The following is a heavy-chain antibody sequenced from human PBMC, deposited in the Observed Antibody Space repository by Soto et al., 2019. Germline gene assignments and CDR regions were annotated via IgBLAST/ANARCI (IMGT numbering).Heavy chain of an antibody. CDR2: IGGSGGNK. CDR1: GFFFSSYA. J-gene: IGHJ4*02. V-gene: IGHV3-23*01. CDR3: AKDAAMVSSTFNDFEY. Sequence: EVQLLESGGGLVQPGGSLRLSCAASGFFFSSYAMSWVRQAPGKGLEWVSGIGGSGGNKSYADSVKGRFTISRDNSKNRLYLQMESLGAEDTAGYYCAKDAAMVSSTFNDFEYWGQGTLFAVSS. D-gene: IGHD6-13*01.